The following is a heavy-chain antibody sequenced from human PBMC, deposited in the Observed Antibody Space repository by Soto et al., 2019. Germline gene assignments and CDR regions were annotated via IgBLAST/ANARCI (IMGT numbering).Heavy chain of an antibody. J-gene: IGHJ4*02. CDR3: GLEPTGTGGFDY. CDR1: GHTFTGHH. V-gene: IGHV1-2*02. D-gene: IGHD7-27*01. Sequence: ASVKVSCKASGHTFTGHHMHWVRQAPGQGLEWMGYIDLDNDNRASAQKFQGRGTTTRDTSITTAYMELSGLRSDDTAVYYCGLEPTGTGGFDYWGQGTLVTVCS. CDR2: IDLDNDNR.